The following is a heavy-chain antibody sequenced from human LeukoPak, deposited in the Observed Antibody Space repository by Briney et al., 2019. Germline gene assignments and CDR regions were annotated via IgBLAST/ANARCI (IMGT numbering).Heavy chain of an antibody. J-gene: IGHJ3*02. CDR3: ARYSPPDIVVVVAADDAFDI. D-gene: IGHD2-15*01. V-gene: IGHV4-34*01. CDR1: GGSFSGYY. Sequence: SETLSLTCAVYGGSFSGYYWSWIRQPPGKGLEWIGEINHSGSTYYNPSLKSRVTISVDTSKNQFSLKLSSVTAADTAVYYCARYSPPDIVVVVAADDAFDIWGQGTMVNVSS. CDR2: INHSGST.